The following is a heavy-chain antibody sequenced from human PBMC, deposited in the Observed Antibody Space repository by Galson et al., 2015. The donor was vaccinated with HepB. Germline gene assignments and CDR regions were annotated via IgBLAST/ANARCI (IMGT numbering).Heavy chain of an antibody. CDR3: ARGGRSQGYYYDSDGYLDY. V-gene: IGHV4-59*02. CDR1: GGSVSSSY. D-gene: IGHD3-22*01. CDR2: IYDSGST. Sequence: ETLSLTCTVSGGSVSSSYWTWIRQPPGKGLEWIGYIYDSGSTDYNPSLKSRVTISVDTSKNQFSLKLSSVTAADTAVYYCARGGRSQGYYYDSDGYLDYWGQGTLVTVSS. J-gene: IGHJ4*02.